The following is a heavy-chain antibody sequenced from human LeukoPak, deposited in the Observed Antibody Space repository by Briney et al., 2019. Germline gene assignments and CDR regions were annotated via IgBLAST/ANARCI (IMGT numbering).Heavy chain of an antibody. V-gene: IGHV1-2*02. Sequence: GASVKASCKASGYTFTGYYMHWVRQAPGQGLEWMGWINPNSGGTNYAQKFQGRVTMTRDTSISTAYMELSRLRSDDTAVYYCARDAQLVSDYYYYYMDVWGKGTTVTISS. CDR1: GYTFTGYY. J-gene: IGHJ6*03. CDR3: ARDAQLVSDYYYYYMDV. D-gene: IGHD5/OR15-5a*01. CDR2: INPNSGGT.